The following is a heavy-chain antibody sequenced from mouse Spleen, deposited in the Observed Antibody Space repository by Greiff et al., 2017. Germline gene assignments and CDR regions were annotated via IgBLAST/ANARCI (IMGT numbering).Heavy chain of an antibody. CDR1: GYTFTSYW. CDR3: AIYRYDGENYFDY. J-gene: IGHJ2*01. CDR2: INPSNGGT. V-gene: IGHV1-53*01. Sequence: QVQLQQPGSELVKPGASVKLSCKASGYTFTSYWMHWVKQRPGQGLEWIGNINPSNGGTNYNEKFKSKATLTVDKSSSTAYMQLSSLTSEDSAVYYCAIYRYDGENYFDYWGQGTTLTVSS. D-gene: IGHD2-14*01.